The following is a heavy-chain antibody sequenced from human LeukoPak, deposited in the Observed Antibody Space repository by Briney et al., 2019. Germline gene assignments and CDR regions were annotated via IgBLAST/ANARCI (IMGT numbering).Heavy chain of an antibody. Sequence: TSETLSLTCTVSGGSISSYYWSWIRQPPGKGLEWIGYIYYSGSTNYNPSLKSRVTISVDTSKNQFSLKLSSVTAADTAVYYCARDKRIVGATSLYYYYYYMDVWGKGTTVTVSS. D-gene: IGHD1-26*01. CDR1: GGSISSYY. CDR2: IYYSGST. V-gene: IGHV4-59*01. J-gene: IGHJ6*03. CDR3: ARDKRIVGATSLYYYYYYMDV.